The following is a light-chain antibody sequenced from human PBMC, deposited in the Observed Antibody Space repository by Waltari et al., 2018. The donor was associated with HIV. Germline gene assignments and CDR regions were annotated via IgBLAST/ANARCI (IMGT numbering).Light chain of an antibody. CDR1: SGRIATQN. CDR3: QSYDITNSNWV. Sequence: FLLAQPHSVSESPGKTVTIPCTQSSGRIATQNFQWYQQRPGSAPPTVIFENDQRPPGVPARFSGSIDRSSNSASLIISGLQTEDEADYYCQSYDITNSNWVFGGGTKLTVL. J-gene: IGLJ3*02. V-gene: IGLV6-57*03. CDR2: END.